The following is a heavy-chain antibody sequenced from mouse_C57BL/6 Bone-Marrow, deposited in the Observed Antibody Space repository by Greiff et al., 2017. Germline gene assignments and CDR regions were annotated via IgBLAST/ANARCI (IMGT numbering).Heavy chain of an antibody. CDR3: ARRIYYDYDVGFDY. Sequence: QVQLQQPGAELVKPGASVKLSCKASGYTFTSYWMHWVKQRPGQGLEWIGMIHPNSGSTNYNEKFKSKATLTVDKSSSTAYMQLSSLTSEDSAVYYCARRIYYDYDVGFDYWGKGTTLTVSS. CDR2: IHPNSGST. D-gene: IGHD2-4*01. V-gene: IGHV1-64*01. CDR1: GYTFTSYW. J-gene: IGHJ2*01.